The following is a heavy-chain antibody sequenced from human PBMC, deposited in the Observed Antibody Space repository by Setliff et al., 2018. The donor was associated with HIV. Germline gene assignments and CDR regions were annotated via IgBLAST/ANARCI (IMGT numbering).Heavy chain of an antibody. Sequence: PGGSLRLSCAASGFTFSRYSMNWVRQAPGKGLEWVSYISSVSGSTIYYADSLKGRFTISRDNAKNSMFLQMNSLRAEDTAVYYCARTNNNYYYDHSDYFAGYYFDSWGQGTLVTVSS. CDR1: GFTFSRYS. CDR2: ISSVSGSTI. D-gene: IGHD3-22*01. V-gene: IGHV3-48*01. CDR3: ARTNNNYYYDHSDYFAGYYFDS. J-gene: IGHJ4*02.